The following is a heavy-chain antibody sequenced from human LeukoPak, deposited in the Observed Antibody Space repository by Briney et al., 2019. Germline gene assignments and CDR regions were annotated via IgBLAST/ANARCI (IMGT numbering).Heavy chain of an antibody. CDR3: ARRSGSGDFDP. D-gene: IGHD3-10*01. CDR1: GGSISSYY. V-gene: IGHV4-59*08. J-gene: IGHJ5*02. Sequence: SETLSLTCTVSGGSISSYYWSWIRQPPGKGLEWIGYIYYSGSTNYNPSLKSRVTISVDTSKNQFSLKLSSVTAADAAVYYCARRSGSGDFDPWGQGTLVTVSS. CDR2: IYYSGST.